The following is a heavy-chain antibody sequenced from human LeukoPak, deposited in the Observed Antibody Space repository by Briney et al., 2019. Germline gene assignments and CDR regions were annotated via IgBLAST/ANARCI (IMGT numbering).Heavy chain of an antibody. CDR3: ARDWAVDF. D-gene: IGHD3-16*01. CDR1: GYSFTSHY. Sequence: GASVKVSCKASGYSFTSHYMHWVRQGPGQGLEWMGWINPNSGGTKYAQKFQGRVTMTRDTSISTAYLELSRMTSDDTAVYYCARDWAVDFWGQGTLVTVSS. J-gene: IGHJ4*02. V-gene: IGHV1-2*02. CDR2: INPNSGGT.